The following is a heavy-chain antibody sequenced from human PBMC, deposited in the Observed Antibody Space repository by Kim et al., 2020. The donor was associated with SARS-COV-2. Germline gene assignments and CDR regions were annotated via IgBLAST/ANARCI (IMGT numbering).Heavy chain of an antibody. V-gene: IGHV4-59*08. Sequence: PALTCRVTISVDTSKNQCSLKLSSVTAADTAVYYCARQTKGLRPFHAFDIWGQGTMVTVSS. J-gene: IGHJ3*02. CDR3: ARQTKGLRPFHAFDI.